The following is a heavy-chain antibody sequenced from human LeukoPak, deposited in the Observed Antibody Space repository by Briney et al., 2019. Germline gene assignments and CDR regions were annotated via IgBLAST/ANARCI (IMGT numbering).Heavy chain of an antibody. CDR1: GFTFSSYA. V-gene: IGHV3-33*08. J-gene: IGHJ4*02. CDR3: ARAYDSSGYYY. D-gene: IGHD3-22*01. Sequence: PGGSLRLSCAASGFTFSSYAIHWVRQAPGKGLEWVAVIWYDGSNKYYADSVKGRFTISRDNSKNTLYLQMNSLRAEDMAVYYCARAYDSSGYYYWGQGTLVTVSS. CDR2: IWYDGSNK.